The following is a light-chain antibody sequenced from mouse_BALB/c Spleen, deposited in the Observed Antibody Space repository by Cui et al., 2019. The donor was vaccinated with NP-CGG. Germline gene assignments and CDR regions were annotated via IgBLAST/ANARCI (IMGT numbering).Light chain of an antibody. CDR2: GTN. J-gene: IGLJ1*01. Sequence: QAVVTHASAPTTSPGETVTLTCRSSTGAVTTGNYANWVQEKPDHLFTGLIGGTNNRAPGVPARFSGSLIGDKAALTITGAQTEDEAIYFCALWYSNHWVFGGGTKLTVL. CDR1: TGAVTTGNY. V-gene: IGLV1*01. CDR3: ALWYSNHWV.